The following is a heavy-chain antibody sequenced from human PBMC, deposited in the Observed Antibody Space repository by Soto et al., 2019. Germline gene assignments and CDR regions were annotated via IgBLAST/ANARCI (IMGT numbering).Heavy chain of an antibody. CDR1: GFTFRNYW. D-gene: IGHD2-21*02. Sequence: GGSLRLSCVASGFTFRNYWMSWVRQAPGKGLEWVANIQQDGSDKYYVDSVKGRFTISRDNAKNSLYLQMNTLRAEDTAVYYCARDDCYVGTYWGQGTLVTVSS. V-gene: IGHV3-7*03. CDR3: ARDDCYVGTY. J-gene: IGHJ4*02. CDR2: IQQDGSDK.